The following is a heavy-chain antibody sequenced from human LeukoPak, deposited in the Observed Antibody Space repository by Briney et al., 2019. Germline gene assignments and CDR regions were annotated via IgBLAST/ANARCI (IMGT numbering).Heavy chain of an antibody. Sequence: SQTLSLTCTVSGRSLSSYYWSWIRQPPGKVLEWIGYIYYSGSTNYNPSLKSRVTISVDTSKNQFSLKLSSVTAAYTAVYYCARSPDGIFDYWGQGTLVTVPS. J-gene: IGHJ4*02. CDR3: ARSPDGIFDY. CDR2: IYYSGST. CDR1: GRSLSSYY. D-gene: IGHD1-14*01. V-gene: IGHV4-59*08.